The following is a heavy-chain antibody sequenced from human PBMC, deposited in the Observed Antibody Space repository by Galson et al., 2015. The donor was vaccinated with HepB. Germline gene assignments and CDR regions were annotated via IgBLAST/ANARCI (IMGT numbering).Heavy chain of an antibody. CDR3: ATGGMATIGGPTFDY. J-gene: IGHJ4*02. CDR2: INTYNGNT. D-gene: IGHD5-24*01. V-gene: IGHV1-18*01. Sequence: SVKVSCKASGYDLTRYAMNWVRQAPGQGLEWMGWINTYNGNTNYAKDHQGRVTLTTDTSTSTAYLDLRSLRSDDTAVYYCATGGMATIGGPTFDYWGQGTLVTVSS. CDR1: GYDLTRYA.